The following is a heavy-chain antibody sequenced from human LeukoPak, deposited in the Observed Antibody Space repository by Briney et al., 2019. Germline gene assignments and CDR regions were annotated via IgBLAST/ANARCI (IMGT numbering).Heavy chain of an antibody. V-gene: IGHV1-3*01. CDR1: GYTFTSYA. D-gene: IGHD3-16*02. CDR3: ARRSMITFGGVIPPDY. CDR2: INAGNGNT. J-gene: IGHJ4*02. Sequence: ASVKVSCKASGYTFTSYAMHWVRQAPGQRLEWMGWINAGNGNTKYSQKFQGRVTITRDTSASTAYMELSSLRSEDTAVYYCARRSMITFGGVIPPDYWGQGTLVTVSS.